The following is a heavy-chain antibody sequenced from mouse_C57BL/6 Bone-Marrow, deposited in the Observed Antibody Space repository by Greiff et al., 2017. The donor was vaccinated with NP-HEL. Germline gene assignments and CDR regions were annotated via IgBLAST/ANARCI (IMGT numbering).Heavy chain of an antibody. J-gene: IGHJ1*03. V-gene: IGHV1-82*01. D-gene: IGHD1-1*01. Sequence: VQLQQSGPELVKPGASVKISCKASGYAFSSSWMNWVKQRPGKGLEWIGRIYPGDGDTNYNGKFKGKATLTADKSSSTAYMQLSSLTSEDSAVYFCAFYGSTYGGYFDGWGTGTTVTVSS. CDR1: GYAFSSSW. CDR2: IYPGDGDT. CDR3: AFYGSTYGGYFDG.